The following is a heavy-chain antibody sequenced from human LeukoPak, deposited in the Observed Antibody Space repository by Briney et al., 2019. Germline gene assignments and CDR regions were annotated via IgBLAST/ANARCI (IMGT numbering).Heavy chain of an antibody. CDR3: ARSEYYYDSSGNKRGAFDI. D-gene: IGHD3-22*01. CDR2: IYTGGST. V-gene: IGHV4-4*07. Sequence: SETLSLTCTVSGGSISSYYWSWIRQPAGKGLEWIGRIYTGGSTNYNPSLKSRVTMSVDTSKNQFSLKLSSVTAADTAVYYCARSEYYYDSSGNKRGAFDIWGQGTMVTVSS. CDR1: GGSISSYY. J-gene: IGHJ3*02.